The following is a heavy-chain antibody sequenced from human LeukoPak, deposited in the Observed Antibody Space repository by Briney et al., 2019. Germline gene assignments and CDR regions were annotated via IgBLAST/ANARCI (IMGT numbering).Heavy chain of an antibody. J-gene: IGHJ4*02. CDR1: AFTFSNAW. V-gene: IGHV3-15*01. Sequence: GGSLRLSCAASAFTFSNAWMSWVRQATGKGLEWVGRVKSTSDGGTTDYAAPVKGRFTIPRDDSKNTLYLQLNSLKTEDTAVYYCTTIAAAGHFDYWGQGTLVTVSS. D-gene: IGHD6-13*01. CDR3: TTIAAAGHFDY. CDR2: VKSTSDGGTT.